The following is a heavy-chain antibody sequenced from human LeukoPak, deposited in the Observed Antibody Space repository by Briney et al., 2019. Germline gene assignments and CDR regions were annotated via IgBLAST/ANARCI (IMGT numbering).Heavy chain of an antibody. Sequence: GGSLRLSCAASGFTFSSYAMSWVRQAPRKGLEWVSAISGSGGSTYYADSVKGRFTISRDNSKNTLYLQMNSLRAEDTAVYCCAKEGGGTYYYYMEVWGKGTTVTVSS. J-gene: IGHJ6*03. D-gene: IGHD2-15*01. CDR2: ISGSGGST. CDR1: GFTFSSYA. V-gene: IGHV3-23*01. CDR3: AKEGGGTYYYYMEV.